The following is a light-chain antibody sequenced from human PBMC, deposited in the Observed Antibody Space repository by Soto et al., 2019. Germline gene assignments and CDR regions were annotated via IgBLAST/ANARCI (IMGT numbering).Light chain of an antibody. CDR2: AAS. CDR1: QSIDYS. CDR3: QERSGWPRGT. V-gene: IGKV3-11*01. J-gene: IGKJ4*01. Sequence: EVVLTQSPATLSLSPGERATLSCRTSQSIDYSLAWFQQKPGQTPRLLILAASQRAAGVPARFRGSGAGTDFTLTISSLEPEDFAVYYCQERSGWPRGTFGGGTKVEIK.